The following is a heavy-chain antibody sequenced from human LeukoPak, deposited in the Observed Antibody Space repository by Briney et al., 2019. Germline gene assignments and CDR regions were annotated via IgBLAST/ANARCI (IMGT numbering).Heavy chain of an antibody. Sequence: ASVKVSCKASGYTFTSYGISWVRQAPGQGLEWMGWISAYNGNTNYAQKLQGRVTMTTDTSTSTAYMELRSLRSDDTAVYYCARDLLLSYYYGSSGRPRFDYWGQGTLVTVSS. J-gene: IGHJ4*02. V-gene: IGHV1-18*01. CDR2: ISAYNGNT. CDR1: GYTFTSYG. CDR3: ARDLLLSYYYGSSGRPRFDY. D-gene: IGHD3-22*01.